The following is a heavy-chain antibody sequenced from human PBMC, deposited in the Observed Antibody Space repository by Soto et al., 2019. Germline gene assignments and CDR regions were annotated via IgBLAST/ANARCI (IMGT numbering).Heavy chain of an antibody. CDR2: MYFGGSF. CDR1: GASVSTGY. D-gene: IGHD3-22*01. J-gene: IGHJ5*02. V-gene: IGHV4-59*02. CDR3: ARSYYATTGCAVDP. Sequence: QMQLQESGPGLVKPSETLSLTCTVSGASVSTGYWSWIRQPPGKGLEWIGFMYFGGSFNYNPSLTSRDNISLETSKNQFSMKVTSVTAADTAGYYCARSYYATTGCAVDPWGQGTLVTVSS.